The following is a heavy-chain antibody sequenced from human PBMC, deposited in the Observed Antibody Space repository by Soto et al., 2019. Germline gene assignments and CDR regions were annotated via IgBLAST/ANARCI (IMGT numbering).Heavy chain of an antibody. CDR3: ARDTPDCSSTSCYDWFDP. CDR1: GYTFTGYY. Sequence: ASVKVSCKASGYTFTGYYMHGVRQAPGQGLEWMGWINPNSGGTNYAQKFQGRVTMTRDTSISTAYMELSRLRSDDTAVYYCARDTPDCSSTSCYDWFDPWGQGTLVTVSS. V-gene: IGHV1-2*02. J-gene: IGHJ5*02. D-gene: IGHD2-2*01. CDR2: INPNSGGT.